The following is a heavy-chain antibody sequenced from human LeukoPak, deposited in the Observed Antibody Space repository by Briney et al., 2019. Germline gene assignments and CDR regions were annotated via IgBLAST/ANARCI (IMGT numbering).Heavy chain of an antibody. CDR1: GYTFTGYY. CDR3: ARDRDSPLGYCSGGSCYSRKGAFDI. D-gene: IGHD2-15*01. Sequence: GASVKVSCKASGYTFTGYYMHWVRQAPGQGLEWMGWINPNSGGTNYAQKFQGWVTMTRDTSISTAYMELSRLRSDDTAVYYCARDRDSPLGYCSGGSCYSRKGAFDIWGQGTMVTVSS. J-gene: IGHJ3*02. V-gene: IGHV1-2*04. CDR2: INPNSGGT.